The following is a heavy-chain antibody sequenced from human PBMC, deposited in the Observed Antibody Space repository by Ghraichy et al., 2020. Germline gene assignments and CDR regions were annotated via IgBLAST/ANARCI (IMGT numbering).Heavy chain of an antibody. J-gene: IGHJ3*01. CDR1: GYTFTGYY. CDR3: ARDTDLGPTNAYDL. D-gene: IGHD1-26*01. Sequence: ASVKVSCKASGYTFTGYYIHWVRQAPGLGFDWMGWINPKNTGDTYYAQKFQGRVTMTRDTSINTAYMELSGLTPDDSAVYYCARDTDLGPTNAYDLWGQGTNLSVSS. CDR2: INPKNTGDT. V-gene: IGHV1-2*02.